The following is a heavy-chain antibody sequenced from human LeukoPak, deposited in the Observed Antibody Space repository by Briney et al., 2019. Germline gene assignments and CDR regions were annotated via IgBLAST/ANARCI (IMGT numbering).Heavy chain of an antibody. J-gene: IGHJ5*02. Sequence: GGSLRLSCAVSGFTFSSYEMNWVRQAPGKGLEWVSYITSSGSTVYYVDSVKGRFTISRDNAKNSLYLQMNSLGAEDTAVYYCARDSRASFGPWDQGTLLTVSS. V-gene: IGHV3-48*03. CDR3: ARDSRASFGP. CDR2: ITSSGSTV. CDR1: GFTFSSYE.